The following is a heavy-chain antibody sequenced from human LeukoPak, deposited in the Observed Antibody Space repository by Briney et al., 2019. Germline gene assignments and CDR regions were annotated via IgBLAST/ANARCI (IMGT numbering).Heavy chain of an antibody. CDR3: ARVDVLRYFDWSNHYYYGMDV. Sequence: PSETLSLTGTVSGGSISSYYGSGIRQPPGKGLEWIGYIYYRGSTNYNPSLKSRVTISVDTSKNQFSLKLSSVTAADTAVYYCARVDVLRYFDWSNHYYYGMDVWGQGTTVTVSS. D-gene: IGHD3-9*01. CDR1: GGSISSYY. CDR2: IYYRGST. J-gene: IGHJ6*02. V-gene: IGHV4-59*01.